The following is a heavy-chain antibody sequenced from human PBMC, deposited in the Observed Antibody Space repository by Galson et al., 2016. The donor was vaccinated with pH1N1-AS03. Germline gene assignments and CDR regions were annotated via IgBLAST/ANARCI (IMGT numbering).Heavy chain of an antibody. CDR2: ISFDGNNR. J-gene: IGHJ4*02. V-gene: IGHV3-30*18. Sequence: SLRLSCAASGFIFTSYTMHWVRQAPGKGLEWVAVISFDGNNRYYMDSVKGRFSISRDDSKNTLYLQMNSLRAEDTAVYYCAKAAEFASTTYDFESWGQGTLVTVTS. CDR1: GFIFTSYT. D-gene: IGHD5/OR15-5a*01. CDR3: AKAAEFASTTYDFES.